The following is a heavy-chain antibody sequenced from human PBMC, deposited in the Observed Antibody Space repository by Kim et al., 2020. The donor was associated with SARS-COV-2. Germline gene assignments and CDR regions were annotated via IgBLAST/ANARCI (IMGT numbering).Heavy chain of an antibody. CDR2: ISNSGRTI. V-gene: IGHV3-11*01. CDR1: GFVFGDYY. J-gene: IGHJ4*02. Sequence: GGSLRLSCAASGFVFGDYYMSWMRQAPGKGLEWVSHISNSGRTIYYADSVKGRFTISRDNAKNSLYLQMNSLRVDDTAVYFCARETSSTSSYDSWGQGTLVTVSS. D-gene: IGHD2-2*01. CDR3: ARETSSTSSYDS.